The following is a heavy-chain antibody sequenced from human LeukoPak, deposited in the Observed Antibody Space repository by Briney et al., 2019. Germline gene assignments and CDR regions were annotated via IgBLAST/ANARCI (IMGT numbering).Heavy chain of an antibody. CDR2: ISWNSGSI. D-gene: IGHD1-26*01. Sequence: PGRSLRLSCAASGFTFDDYAMHWVRQAPGKGLEWVSGISWNSGSIGYADSVKGRFTISRDNAKNSLYLQMNSLRAEDTAVYYCARDPSGSFDYWGQGTLVTVSS. CDR3: ARDPSGSFDY. J-gene: IGHJ4*02. CDR1: GFTFDDYA. V-gene: IGHV3-9*01.